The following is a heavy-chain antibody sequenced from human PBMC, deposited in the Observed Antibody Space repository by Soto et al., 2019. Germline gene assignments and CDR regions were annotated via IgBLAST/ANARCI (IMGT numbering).Heavy chain of an antibody. Sequence: GGSLRLSCAASGFTFSSYAMSWVRQAPGKGLEWVSAISGSGGSTYYADSVKGRFTISRDNSKNTLYLQMNSLRAEDTAVYYCAKDVPPNRPDYDYIWGSYSVGNMGYAFDIWGQGTMVTVSS. V-gene: IGHV3-23*01. CDR1: GFTFSSYA. D-gene: IGHD3-16*01. CDR2: ISGSGGST. J-gene: IGHJ3*02. CDR3: AKDVPPNRPDYDYIWGSYSVGNMGYAFDI.